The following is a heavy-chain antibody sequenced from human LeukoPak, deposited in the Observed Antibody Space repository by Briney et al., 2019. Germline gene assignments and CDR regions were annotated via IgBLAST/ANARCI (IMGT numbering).Heavy chain of an antibody. Sequence: GGSLRLSCAASGFTFSSYAMNWVRQAPGKGLEWVSGTSGSGSSTYYADSVKGRFTTSRDNSKNTLSLQMNSLRAEDTAVYYCVRGLSGTYLALDYWGQGTRVTVSS. V-gene: IGHV3-23*01. D-gene: IGHD3-16*02. CDR2: TSGSGSST. J-gene: IGHJ4*02. CDR1: GFTFSSYA. CDR3: VRGLSGTYLALDY.